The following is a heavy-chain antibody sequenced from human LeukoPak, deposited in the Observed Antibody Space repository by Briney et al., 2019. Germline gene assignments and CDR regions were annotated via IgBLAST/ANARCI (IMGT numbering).Heavy chain of an antibody. CDR1: GFTFSSYS. D-gene: IGHD6-19*01. Sequence: GSLRLSCAASGFTFSSYSMNWVRQAPGKGLEWVSSISTSSSYIYYADSVKGRFTISRDNAKNSLYLQMNSLRAEDTAVYYCAREGIAVAGQHDAFDIWGQGTMVTVSS. CDR3: AREGIAVAGQHDAFDI. CDR2: ISTSSSYI. V-gene: IGHV3-21*01. J-gene: IGHJ3*02.